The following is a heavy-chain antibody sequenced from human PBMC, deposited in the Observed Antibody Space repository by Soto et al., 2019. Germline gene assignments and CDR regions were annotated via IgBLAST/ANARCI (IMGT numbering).Heavy chain of an antibody. V-gene: IGHV3-73*01. CDR2: IRSKANSYAT. CDR3: TSPPVPYDTAFDI. D-gene: IGHD3-22*01. CDR1: GFTFSGSA. Sequence: GGSLRLSCAASGFTFSGSAMHWVRQASGKGLEWVGRIRSKANSYATAYAASVKGRFTISRDDSKNTAYLQMNSLKTEDTAVYYCTSPPVPYDTAFDIWGQGTMVTVSS. J-gene: IGHJ3*02.